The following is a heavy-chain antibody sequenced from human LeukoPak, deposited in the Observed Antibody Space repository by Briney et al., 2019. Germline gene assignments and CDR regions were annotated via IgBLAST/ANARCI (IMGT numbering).Heavy chain of an antibody. CDR2: IKQDGSEK. Sequence: GGSLRLSCAASGFTFSSYWMSWVRQAPGKGLEWVANIKQDGSEKYYVDSVKGRFTISRDNAKNSLYLQMNSLRAEDTAVYYCARAGYDFWSGYPHFDYWGQGTPVTVSS. D-gene: IGHD3-3*01. CDR3: ARAGYDFWSGYPHFDY. J-gene: IGHJ4*02. CDR1: GFTFSSYW. V-gene: IGHV3-7*01.